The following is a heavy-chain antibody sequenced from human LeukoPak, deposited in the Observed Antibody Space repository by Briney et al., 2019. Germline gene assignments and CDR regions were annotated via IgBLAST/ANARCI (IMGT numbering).Heavy chain of an antibody. J-gene: IGHJ3*02. V-gene: IGHV5-51*01. D-gene: IGHD2-2*01. CDR2: IYPGDSDT. CDR3: ASGIVVVPAASSAFDI. Sequence: PGESLKISCKGSGYSFTRYWIGWVRQMPGKGLEWMGIIYPGDSDTRYSPSFQGQVTISADKSISTAYLQWSSLKASDTAMYYCASGIVVVPAASSAFDIWGQGTMVTVSS. CDR1: GYSFTRYW.